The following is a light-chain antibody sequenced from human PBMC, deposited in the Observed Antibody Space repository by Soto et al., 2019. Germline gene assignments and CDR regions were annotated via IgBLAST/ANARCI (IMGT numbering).Light chain of an antibody. CDR2: EAS. J-gene: IGKJ1*01. CDR1: QTSATY. CDR3: QQTYTNPQT. Sequence: IRMTQSPSSFSASTGDRVTITCRASQTSATYINWYQQKSGSAPRLLIYEASGLQSGVPSRFSGSGSGTHFVLTISNFQPEDSATYFCQQTYTNPQTFGQGTKVDI. V-gene: IGKV1-39*01.